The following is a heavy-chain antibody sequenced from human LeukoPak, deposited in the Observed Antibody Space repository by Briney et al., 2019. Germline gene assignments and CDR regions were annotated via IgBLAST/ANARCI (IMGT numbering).Heavy chain of an antibody. CDR2: INPNSGGT. D-gene: IGHD6-13*01. V-gene: IGHV1-2*02. Sequence: GASVKVSCKASGYTFTGYYMHWVRQAPGQGLEWMGWINPNSGGTNYAQKFQGRVTMARDTSISTAYMDLSRLISDDTAVYYCATKAAAGQGLDYWGQGTLVTVSS. CDR1: GYTFTGYY. CDR3: ATKAAAGQGLDY. J-gene: IGHJ4*02.